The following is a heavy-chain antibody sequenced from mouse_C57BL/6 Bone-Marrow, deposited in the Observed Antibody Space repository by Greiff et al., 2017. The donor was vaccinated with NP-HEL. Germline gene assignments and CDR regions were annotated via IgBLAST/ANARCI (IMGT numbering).Heavy chain of an antibody. CDR1: GYTFTSYW. J-gene: IGHJ3*01. D-gene: IGHD2-5*01. Sequence: QMQLKQPGAELVKPGASVKMSCKASGYTFTSYWITWVKQRPGQGLEWIGDIYPGSGSTNYNEKFKSKATLTVDTSSSTAYMQLSSLTSEDSAVYYCARVYYSNYEGFAYWGQGTLVTVSA. V-gene: IGHV1-55*01. CDR2: IYPGSGST. CDR3: ARVYYSNYEGFAY.